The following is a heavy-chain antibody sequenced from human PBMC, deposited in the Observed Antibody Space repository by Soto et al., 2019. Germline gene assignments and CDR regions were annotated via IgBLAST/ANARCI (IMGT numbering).Heavy chain of an antibody. V-gene: IGHV3-30-3*01. Sequence: GGSLRLSCAASGFTFSTYAIHWVRQAPGKGLEWVAVISSDGINKYYADSVKGRFTVSRDNSKSTLYLQMNSLRAEDTALYYCGRARGVDDTGGYYYALDFWGKGTTVTVSS. D-gene: IGHD3-22*01. CDR1: GFTFSTYA. CDR2: ISSDGINK. J-gene: IGHJ6*04. CDR3: GRARGVDDTGGYYYALDF.